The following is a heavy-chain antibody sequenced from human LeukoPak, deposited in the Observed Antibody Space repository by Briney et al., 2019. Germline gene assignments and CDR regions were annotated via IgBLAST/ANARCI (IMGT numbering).Heavy chain of an antibody. J-gene: IGHJ4*02. V-gene: IGHV3-23*01. CDR3: AGGLYYDSSGPRGFDF. Sequence: AGGSLRLSCAASGFTFSTYAMGWARQAPGKGLEWVSGLSDSGAGTFYADSVKGRFTISRDNSKNTMYLQMNGLRADDTAVYYCAGGLYYDSSGPRGFDFWGQGNLVTVSS. D-gene: IGHD3-22*01. CDR1: GFTFSTYA. CDR2: LSDSGAGT.